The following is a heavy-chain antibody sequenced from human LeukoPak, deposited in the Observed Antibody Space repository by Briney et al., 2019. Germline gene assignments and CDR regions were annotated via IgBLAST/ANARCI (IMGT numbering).Heavy chain of an antibody. J-gene: IGHJ4*02. CDR1: GYTFTGYY. CDR2: INPNSGGT. D-gene: IGHD6-19*01. Sequence: ASVKVSCKASGYTFTGYYMHWVRQAPGQGLEWMGWINPNSGGTNYAQKFQGRVTMTRDTSISTAYMELSRLRSDDTAVYYCARVPPPSVAGDYWDQGTLVTVSS. CDR3: ARVPPPSVAGDY. V-gene: IGHV1-2*02.